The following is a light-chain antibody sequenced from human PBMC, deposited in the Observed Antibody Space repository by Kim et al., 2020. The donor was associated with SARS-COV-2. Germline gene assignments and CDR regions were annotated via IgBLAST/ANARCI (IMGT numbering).Light chain of an antibody. CDR3: AAWDDSLSGPV. CDR2: SNK. CDR1: NDKSGNKE. J-gene: IGLJ1*01. V-gene: IGLV1-47*02. Sequence: VTSSGCDSNDKSGNKEGYEWKQLPGTAPKPLVYSNKQSPSGVPDRSAGTKAATSASLAISGLRSEDEADYYCAAWDDSLSGPVFGTGTKVTVL.